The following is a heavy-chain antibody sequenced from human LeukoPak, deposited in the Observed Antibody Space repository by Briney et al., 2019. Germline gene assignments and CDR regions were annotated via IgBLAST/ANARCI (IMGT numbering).Heavy chain of an antibody. CDR3: ARDLYADFWSGSVFDY. D-gene: IGHD3-3*01. CDR2: ISGSGGTT. CDR1: GFSFSNYA. J-gene: IGHJ4*02. V-gene: IGHV3-23*01. Sequence: PGGSLRLSCEASGFSFSNYATSWVRQAPGKGLEWVSGISGSGGTTYYAGSVKGRFTISRDISKNTLYLQMSSLRAGDTAVYYCARDLYADFWSGSVFDYWGRGTLVTVSS.